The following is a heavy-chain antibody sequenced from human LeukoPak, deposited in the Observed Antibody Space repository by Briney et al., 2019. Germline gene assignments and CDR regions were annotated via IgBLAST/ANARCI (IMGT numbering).Heavy chain of an antibody. CDR3: ARENYDFWSGYLSNYYFDY. CDR1: GGSISSYY. D-gene: IGHD3-3*01. J-gene: IGHJ4*02. V-gene: IGHV4-4*07. Sequence: SETLSLTCTVSGGSISSYYWSWILQPAGKGLEWIGRIYTSGSTNYNPSLKSRVTMSVDTSKNQFSLKLSSVTAADTAVYYCARENYDFWSGYLSNYYFDYWGQGTLVTVSS. CDR2: IYTSGST.